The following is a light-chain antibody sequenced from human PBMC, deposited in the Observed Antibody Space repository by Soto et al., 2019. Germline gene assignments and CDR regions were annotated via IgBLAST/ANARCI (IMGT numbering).Light chain of an antibody. CDR1: SSDVGGYNY. J-gene: IGLJ1*01. V-gene: IGLV2-14*01. CDR3: SSYTSSHYV. CDR2: EVS. Sequence: QSVLTQPASVSGSPGQSITISCTGTSSDVGGYNYVSWYQQHPGKAPKLMIYEVSNRPSGVSNRFSGSKSGNTASLTISGLQAEDEADYYCSSYTSSHYVFGTGTKVTV.